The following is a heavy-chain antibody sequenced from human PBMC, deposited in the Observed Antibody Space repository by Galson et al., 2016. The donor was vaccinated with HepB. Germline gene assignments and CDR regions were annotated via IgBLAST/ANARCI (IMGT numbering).Heavy chain of an antibody. CDR1: GFTLSTYS. D-gene: IGHD3-16*01. CDR2: MSISGTSV. Sequence: SLRLSCAAFGFTLSTYSMNWFRQAPGKGLEWVSYMSISGTSVYYIDSVKGRFTISRDNAKNSLYLQMNSLRDEDTAVYYCASPFAPERGRYVLWGQGTLVTVSS. J-gene: IGHJ5*02. CDR3: ASPFAPERGRYVL. V-gene: IGHV3-48*02.